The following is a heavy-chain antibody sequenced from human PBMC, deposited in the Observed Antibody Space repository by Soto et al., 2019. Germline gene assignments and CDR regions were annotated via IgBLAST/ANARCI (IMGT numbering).Heavy chain of an antibody. CDR1: GFTFNSLS. J-gene: IGHJ4*02. Sequence: QVQLVESGGGMVQPGTSLRLSCAASGFTFNSLSLHWVRQRPDKGLEWVAVISHDGRVTFYADFVKGRFTVSRDNSKNTIYLQVTSLRAEATAVYYCAREPYGDSQYFDYWGQGTLVTVSS. D-gene: IGHD2-21*02. CDR2: ISHDGRVT. V-gene: IGHV3-30*04. CDR3: AREPYGDSQYFDY.